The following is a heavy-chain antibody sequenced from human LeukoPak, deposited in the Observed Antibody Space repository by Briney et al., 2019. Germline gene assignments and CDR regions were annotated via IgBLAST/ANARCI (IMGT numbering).Heavy chain of an antibody. CDR1: GYNFKSYD. CDR2: MNPHGDYT. CDR3: ARGLRDGLTGNDVLDV. Sequence: ASVKVSCKASGYNFKSYDINWVRQASGRGLEWMGWMNPHGDYTGYAQKFQDRVTMTSDSSTTTAYMELRSLTSEDTALYYCARGLRDGLTGNDVLDVWGLGTMVIVTS. V-gene: IGHV1-8*01. J-gene: IGHJ3*01. D-gene: IGHD3-9*01.